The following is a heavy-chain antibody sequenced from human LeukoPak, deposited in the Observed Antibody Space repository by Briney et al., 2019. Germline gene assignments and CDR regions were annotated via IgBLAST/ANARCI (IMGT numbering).Heavy chain of an antibody. V-gene: IGHV4-34*01. D-gene: IGHD3-16*02. J-gene: IGHJ4*02. CDR2: INHSGST. CDR3: ARLVITFGGVIVPEYYFDY. CDR1: GGSFSGYY. Sequence: PSETLSLTCAVYGGSFSGYYWSWIRQPPGKGLEWIGEINHSGSTNYNPSLKSRVTISVDTSKNQFSLKLSSVTAADTAVYYCARLVITFGGVIVPEYYFDYWGQGTLVTVSS.